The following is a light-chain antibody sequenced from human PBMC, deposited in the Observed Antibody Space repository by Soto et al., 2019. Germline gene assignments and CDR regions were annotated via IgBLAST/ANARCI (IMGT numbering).Light chain of an antibody. CDR1: QTISSW. J-gene: IGKJ1*01. Sequence: IQMTPSPSTLSGSVRDRVAIPCRASQTISSWLAWYQQKPGKAPKLLIYKASTLKSGIPARFSGSGSGTEFTLTISSLQPDDFATYYCQHYNSYSAAFGQGTKVDIK. V-gene: IGKV1-5*03. CDR2: KAS. CDR3: QHYNSYSAA.